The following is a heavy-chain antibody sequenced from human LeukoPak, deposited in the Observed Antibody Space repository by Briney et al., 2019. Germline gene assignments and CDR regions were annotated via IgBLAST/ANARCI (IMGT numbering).Heavy chain of an antibody. D-gene: IGHD3-3*01. Sequence: SETLSLTCTVSGGSISSSSYYWGWIRQPPGKGLEWIGSIYYSGSTYYNPSLKSRVTISVDTSKNQFSLKLSSVTAADTAVYYCAREGDFWSGYQRLVSNWFDPWGQGTLVTVSS. CDR1: GGSISSSSYY. J-gene: IGHJ5*02. CDR3: AREGDFWSGYQRLVSNWFDP. V-gene: IGHV4-39*07. CDR2: IYYSGST.